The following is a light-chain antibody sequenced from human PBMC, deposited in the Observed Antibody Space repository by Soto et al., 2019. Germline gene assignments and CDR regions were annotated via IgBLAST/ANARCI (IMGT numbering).Light chain of an antibody. V-gene: IGLV2-14*01. Sequence: QSALTQPASVSGSPGQSITISCTGTSSDVGGYNYVSWYQQHPGKAPKLMIYEVSKRPSGVSNRFSGSKSGNTASLTISGPQAEDDADYSCRSYTISCPYVFGTGTKLTVL. J-gene: IGLJ1*01. CDR3: RSYTISCPYV. CDR1: SSDVGGYNY. CDR2: EVS.